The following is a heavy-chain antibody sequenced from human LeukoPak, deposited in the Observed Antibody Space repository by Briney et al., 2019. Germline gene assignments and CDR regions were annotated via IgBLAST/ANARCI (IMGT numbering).Heavy chain of an antibody. J-gene: IGHJ6*03. CDR3: ARDYTPNNYYYYMDV. CDR1: GGTFSSYA. V-gene: IGHV1-8*02. D-gene: IGHD3-10*01. CDR2: MNPNNGNT. Sequence: GASVKVSCKASGGTFSSYAISWVRQAPGQGLEWMGWMNPNNGNTGYAQKFQGRVTMTRNTSISTAYMELSSLRSEDTAVYYCARDYTPNNYYYYMDVWGKGTTVTISS.